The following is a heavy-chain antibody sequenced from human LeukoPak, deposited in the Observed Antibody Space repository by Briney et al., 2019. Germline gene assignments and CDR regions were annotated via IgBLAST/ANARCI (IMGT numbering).Heavy chain of an antibody. CDR3: ARYKYTATIYDGMDV. V-gene: IGHV1-18*01. J-gene: IGHJ6*02. D-gene: IGHD5-18*01. CDR2: ISAYNGNT. CDR1: GYTFTSYG. Sequence: GASVKVSCKASGYTFTSYGISWVRQAPGQGLEWMGWISAYNGNTNYAQKLQGRVTMTTDTSTSTAYMELRSLRSDDTAVYYCARYKYTATIYDGMDVWGQGTTVTVSS.